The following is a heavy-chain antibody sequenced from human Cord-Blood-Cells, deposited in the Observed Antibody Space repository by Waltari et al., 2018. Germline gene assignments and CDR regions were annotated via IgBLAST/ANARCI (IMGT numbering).Heavy chain of an antibody. CDR1: GYSISSGYY. CDR3: ARADSSSWYYYYYGMDV. V-gene: IGHV4-38-2*01. Sequence: QVQLQESGPGLVKPSETLSLPCAVSGYSISSGYYWGWIRQPPGKGLEWIGSIYHSGSTYYNPSLKSRVTISVDTSKNQFSLKLSSVTAADTAVYYCARADSSSWYYYYYGMDVWGQGTTVTVSS. CDR2: IYHSGST. D-gene: IGHD6-13*01. J-gene: IGHJ6*02.